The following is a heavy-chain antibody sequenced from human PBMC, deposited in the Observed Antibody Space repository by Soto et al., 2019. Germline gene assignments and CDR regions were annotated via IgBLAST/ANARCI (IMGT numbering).Heavy chain of an antibody. CDR1: GGTFSSYA. D-gene: IGHD6-13*01. CDR3: ARDSQPDSSSWYGNWFDP. V-gene: IGHV1-69*01. Sequence: QVQLVQSGAEVQKPGSSVKVSCKASGGTFSSYAISWVRQAPGQGLEWMGGIIPIFGTANYAQKFQGRVTITADESTSTAYMELSSLRSEDTAVYYCARDSQPDSSSWYGNWFDPWGQGTLVTVSS. CDR2: IIPIFGTA. J-gene: IGHJ5*02.